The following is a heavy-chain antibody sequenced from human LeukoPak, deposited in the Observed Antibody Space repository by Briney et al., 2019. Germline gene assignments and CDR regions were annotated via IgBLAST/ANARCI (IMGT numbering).Heavy chain of an antibody. Sequence: ASVKVSCKASGYTFTAFYMHWVRQAPGQGFEWMGWINPNSGDINYVQKFQGRVTMTRDTSISTAHMELSSLRSDDTAVYYCARADCNYRHCWGQGTLVTVS. CDR3: ARADCNYRHC. V-gene: IGHV1-2*02. D-gene: IGHD1-7*01. CDR1: GYTFTAFY. J-gene: IGHJ4*02. CDR2: INPNSGDI.